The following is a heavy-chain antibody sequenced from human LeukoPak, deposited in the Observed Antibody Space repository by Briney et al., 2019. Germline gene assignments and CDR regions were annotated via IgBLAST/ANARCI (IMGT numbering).Heavy chain of an antibody. D-gene: IGHD6-13*01. Sequence: PSETLSLTCTVSGYSISSGYYWGWIRQPPGKGLEWIGGIYHSGSTYYNPSLKSRVTIPVDTSKNQFSLKLSSVTAADTAVYYCARVIAAAGVDYWGQGTLVTVSS. CDR2: IYHSGST. CDR3: ARVIAAAGVDY. J-gene: IGHJ4*02. CDR1: GYSISSGYY. V-gene: IGHV4-38-2*02.